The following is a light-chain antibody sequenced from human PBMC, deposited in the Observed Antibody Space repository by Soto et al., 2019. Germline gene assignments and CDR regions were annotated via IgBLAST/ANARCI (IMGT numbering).Light chain of an antibody. V-gene: IGLV2-11*01. J-gene: IGLJ1*01. CDR1: RSDVGGYNY. CDR3: RTSAGRYPGA. Sequence: QSVLTQPRSVSGSLGQSVTISCAGTRSDVGGYNYVSWYQQPPGTAPKLMIYEVSKRPSGVPDRFSGSKSGNTASLTISGLQAEDEVVCYRRTSAGRYPGAFGTGTKVTVL. CDR2: EVS.